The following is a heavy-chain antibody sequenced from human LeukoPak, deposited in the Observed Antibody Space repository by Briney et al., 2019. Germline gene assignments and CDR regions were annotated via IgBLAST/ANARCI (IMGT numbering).Heavy chain of an antibody. J-gene: IGHJ4*02. CDR3: ARVRCTSTSCFRDY. D-gene: IGHD2-2*01. CDR1: GFSFSNYG. Sequence: GGSLRLACAASGFSFSNYGLNWVRQAPGKGLEWISYISSSSTTINYADSVKGRFTIPRDNAKNSLYVQMSSLRAEDTAVYYCARVRCTSTSCFRDYWGQGTLVTVSS. CDR2: ISSSSTTI. V-gene: IGHV3-48*01.